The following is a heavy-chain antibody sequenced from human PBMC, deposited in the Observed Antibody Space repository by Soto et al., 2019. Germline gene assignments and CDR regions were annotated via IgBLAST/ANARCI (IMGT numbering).Heavy chain of an antibody. CDR3: ARVFRGWFDP. V-gene: IGHV4-4*02. CDR2: ISHSGIT. CDR1: GGSITSANW. Sequence: PSETLSLTCAVSGGSITSANWWTWARQPPGGGLEWIGEISHSGITNYKASLKSRDTMSVDKTKNDVSLKLTSVTAAVTAVYYCARVFRGWFDPWGQGTEVTVSS. J-gene: IGHJ5*02.